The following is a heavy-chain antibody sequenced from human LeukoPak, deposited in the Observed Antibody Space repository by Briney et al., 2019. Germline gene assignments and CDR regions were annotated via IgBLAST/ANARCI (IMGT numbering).Heavy chain of an antibody. J-gene: IGHJ5*02. CDR1: GLTFSSYS. D-gene: IGHD6-13*01. CDR2: ISASGSGGST. Sequence: GGSLRLSCAASGLTFSSYSMSWVRQAPGKGLYWVSGISASGSGGSTYYADSVKGRFTISRDTSKNTLYLQMNTLRAEDTAVYYCAKEGGSSTWYDGWFDPWGQGTLVTVSS. CDR3: AKEGGSSTWYDGWFDP. V-gene: IGHV3-23*01.